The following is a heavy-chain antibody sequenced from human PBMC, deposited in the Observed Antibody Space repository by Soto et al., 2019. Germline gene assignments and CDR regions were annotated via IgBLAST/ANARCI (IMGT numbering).Heavy chain of an antibody. V-gene: IGHV3-23*01. D-gene: IGHD2-15*01. CDR3: ARDKPPTSTVVTVFDY. CDR1: GFTFSSYA. CDR2: ISGSGGST. J-gene: IGHJ4*02. Sequence: EVQLLESGGGLVQPGGSLRLSCAASGFTFSSYAMSWVRQAPGKGLEWVSAISGSGGSTYYADSVKGRFTISRDNAKNSLYLQMNSLRAEDTAVYYCARDKPPTSTVVTVFDYWGQGTLVTVSS.